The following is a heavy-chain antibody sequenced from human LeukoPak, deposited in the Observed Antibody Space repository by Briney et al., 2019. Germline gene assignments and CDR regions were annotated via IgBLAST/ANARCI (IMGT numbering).Heavy chain of an antibody. CDR1: GGSISSYY. D-gene: IGHD2-2*01. CDR2: IYTSGST. CDR3: AVYAAAPGGDTFDY. Sequence: PSETLSLTCTVSGGSISSYYWSWIRQPAGKGLEWIGRIYTSGSTNYNPSLKSRVTMSVDTSKNQFSLKLSSVTAADTAVYYCAVYAAAPGGDTFDYWGQGTLVTVSS. V-gene: IGHV4-4*07. J-gene: IGHJ4*02.